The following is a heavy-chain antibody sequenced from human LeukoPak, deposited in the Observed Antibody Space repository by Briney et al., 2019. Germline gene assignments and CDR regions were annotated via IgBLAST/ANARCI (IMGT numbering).Heavy chain of an antibody. CDR3: AREFGDTAMDYYYGMDV. Sequence: GGSLRLSCAASGFTFSSYAMHWVRQAPGKGLEWVAVISYDGSNKYYADSVKGRFTISRDNSKNTLYLQMNSLRAEDTAVYYCAREFGDTAMDYYYGMDVWGQGATVTVSS. CDR2: ISYDGSNK. D-gene: IGHD5-18*01. V-gene: IGHV3-30*04. CDR1: GFTFSSYA. J-gene: IGHJ6*02.